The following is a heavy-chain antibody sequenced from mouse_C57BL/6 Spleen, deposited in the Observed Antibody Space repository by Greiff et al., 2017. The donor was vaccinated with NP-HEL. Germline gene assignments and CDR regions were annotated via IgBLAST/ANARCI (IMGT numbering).Heavy chain of an antibody. J-gene: IGHJ4*01. Sequence: QVHVKQSGPGLVQPSQSLSITCTVSGFSLTSYGVHWVRQSPGKGLEWLGVIWSGGSTDYNAAFISRLSISKDNSKSQVFFKMNSLQADDTAIYYCARNKVTGTDYAMDYWGQGTSVTVSS. V-gene: IGHV2-2*01. CDR2: IWSGGST. D-gene: IGHD4-1*01. CDR1: GFSLTSYG. CDR3: ARNKVTGTDYAMDY.